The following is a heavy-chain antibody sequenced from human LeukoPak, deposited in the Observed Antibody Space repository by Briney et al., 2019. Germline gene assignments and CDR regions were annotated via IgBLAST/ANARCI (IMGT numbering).Heavy chain of an antibody. CDR2: ISNNGGYT. J-gene: IGHJ4*02. Sequence: GGSLRLSCAASGFTFSSSAMSWVRQAPGKGLEWVSAISNNGGYTYYADSVQGRFTISRDNSKSTLCLQMNSLRAEDTAVYYYAKQLVYCSDGSCYFPYWGQGTLVTVSS. V-gene: IGHV3-23*01. CDR1: GFTFSSSA. D-gene: IGHD2-15*01. CDR3: AKQLVYCSDGSCYFPY.